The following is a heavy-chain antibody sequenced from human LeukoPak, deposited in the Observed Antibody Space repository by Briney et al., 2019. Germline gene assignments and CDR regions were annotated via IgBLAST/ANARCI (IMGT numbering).Heavy chain of an antibody. D-gene: IGHD3-22*01. J-gene: IGHJ3*01. CDR1: GGSISSSSYY. CDR3: AISERIIMILGGAFDV. Sequence: SETLSLTCTVSGGSISSSSYYWSWIRQPPGKGLEWIGYIYYSGSTNCNSSLKSRVTISVDTSKNQFSLKLSPVTAADTAVYFFAISERIIMILGGAFDVWGQGKMVTVSS. CDR2: IYYSGST. V-gene: IGHV4-61*05.